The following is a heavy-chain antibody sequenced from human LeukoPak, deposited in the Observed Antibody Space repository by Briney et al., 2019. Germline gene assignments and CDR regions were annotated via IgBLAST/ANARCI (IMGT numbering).Heavy chain of an antibody. CDR1: GGSISSGGYY. J-gene: IGHJ5*02. CDR3: ARGCYPYNWFDP. Sequence: PSQTLSLTCTVSGGSISSGGYYWSWIRQHPGKGLEWIGYIYYSGSTYYNPSLKSRVTISVDTSKNQFPLKLSSVTAADTAVYYCARGCYPYNWFDPWGQGTLVTVSS. CDR2: IYYSGST. D-gene: IGHD2-2*01. V-gene: IGHV4-31*03.